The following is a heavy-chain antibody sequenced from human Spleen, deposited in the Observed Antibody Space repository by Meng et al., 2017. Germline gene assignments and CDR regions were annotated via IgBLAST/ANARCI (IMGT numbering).Heavy chain of an antibody. D-gene: IGHD3-10*01. J-gene: IGHJ5*02. CDR2: IYYSGST. V-gene: IGHV4-31*03. CDR3: ARVSGTDSKMVRGVVLHRGWFDP. Sequence: QGPRRGSGPGTVKPSQTLSLTCTVSGGSISSGGYYWSWIRQHPGKGLEWIGYIYYSGSTHFNPSLRSRVTQSVDTSKNQFSLHLSSVTAADTAVYYCARVSGTDSKMVRGVVLHRGWFDPWGQGTLVTVSS. CDR1: GGSISSGGYY.